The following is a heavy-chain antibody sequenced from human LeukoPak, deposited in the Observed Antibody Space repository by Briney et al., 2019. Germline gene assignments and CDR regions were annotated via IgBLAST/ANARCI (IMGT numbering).Heavy chain of an antibody. V-gene: IGHV3-23*01. CDR2: IGGDVRT. CDR3: AKDIIGWSFDY. Sequence: GGSLRLSCEASGFTFSSNAMSWVRQAPGKGLQWVSGIGGDVRTHYADSVKGRFTISRDNSKNTMYLQMNSLRAEDTAVYYCAKDIIGWSFDYWGQGTLVTVSS. CDR1: GFTFSSNA. D-gene: IGHD2-15*01. J-gene: IGHJ4*02.